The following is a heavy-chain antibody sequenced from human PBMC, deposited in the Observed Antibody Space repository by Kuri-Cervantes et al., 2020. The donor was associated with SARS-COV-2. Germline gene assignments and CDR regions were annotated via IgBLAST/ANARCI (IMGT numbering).Heavy chain of an antibody. CDR2: MYYTGST. D-gene: IGHD2-15*01. V-gene: IGHV4-61*01. J-gene: IGHJ4*02. CDR3: ARDLPGYCSGGSCGGQFGY. Sequence: SETLSLTCTVSGGSVRSGSYYWSWIRQPPGKGLEWLGYMYYTGSTNYDPSLKSRVTISVDTSKNQFSLKLSSVTAAATAVYYCARDLPGYCSGGSCGGQFGYWGQGTLVTVSS. CDR1: GGSVRSGSYY.